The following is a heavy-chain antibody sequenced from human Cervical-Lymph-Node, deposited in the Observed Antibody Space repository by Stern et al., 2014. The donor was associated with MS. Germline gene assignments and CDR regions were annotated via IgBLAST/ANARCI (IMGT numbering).Heavy chain of an antibody. V-gene: IGHV1-24*01. CDR2: FDPEDGET. Sequence: VHLVESGAEVKKPGASVKVCCKVSGYTLTELSMHWVRQAPGKGLEWMGGFDPEDGETIYAQKFQGRVTMTEDTSTDTAYMELSSLRSEDTAVYYCATDRDDFRSGYSAPTKGYGLDVWGQGTTVTVTS. CDR1: GYTLTELS. J-gene: IGHJ6*02. D-gene: IGHD3-3*01. CDR3: ATDRDDFRSGYSAPTKGYGLDV.